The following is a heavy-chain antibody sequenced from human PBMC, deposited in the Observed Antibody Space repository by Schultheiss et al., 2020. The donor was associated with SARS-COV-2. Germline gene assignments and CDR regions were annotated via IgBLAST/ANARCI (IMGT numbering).Heavy chain of an antibody. V-gene: IGHV3-33*01. J-gene: IGHJ6*02. D-gene: IGHD4-11*01. CDR3: ARDLGNSNFYYYYYGMDV. CDR1: GFTFSSYG. Sequence: GGSLRLSCAASGFTFSSYGMHWVRQAPGKGLEWVAVIWYDVSNKYYADSVKGRFTISRDNSKNTLYLQMNSLRAEDTAVYYCARDLGNSNFYYYYYGMDVWGQGTTVTVSS. CDR2: IWYDVSNK.